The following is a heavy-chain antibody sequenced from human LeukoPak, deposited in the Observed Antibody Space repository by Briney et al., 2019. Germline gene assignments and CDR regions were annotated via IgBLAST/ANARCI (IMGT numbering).Heavy chain of an antibody. Sequence: GGSLRLSCAASGFTFDDYAMYWVRHAPGKGLEWVSLISGDGVSTYYADPVKGRFTISRDNSKNSLYLQMNSLRTEDTALYYCAKDMSTGGFDYWGQGTLVTVSS. CDR3: AKDMSTGGFDY. V-gene: IGHV3-43*02. CDR2: ISGDGVST. CDR1: GFTFDDYA. J-gene: IGHJ4*02. D-gene: IGHD5/OR15-5a*01.